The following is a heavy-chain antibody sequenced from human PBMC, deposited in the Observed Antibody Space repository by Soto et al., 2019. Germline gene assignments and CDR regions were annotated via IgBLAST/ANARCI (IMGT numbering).Heavy chain of an antibody. D-gene: IGHD3-10*01. CDR3: AKGLGEFSYYGMDV. CDR2: ISGSGGTT. J-gene: IGHJ6*02. V-gene: IGHV3-23*01. CDR1: GFTFTTHA. Sequence: SLRLSCAAPGFTFTTHAMNWVRQAPGKGLEWVSSISGSGGTTDYADSVKGRFTISRDNSKNTLYLQMNSLRAEDTAVYYCAKGLGEFSYYGMDVWGQGTTVTVS.